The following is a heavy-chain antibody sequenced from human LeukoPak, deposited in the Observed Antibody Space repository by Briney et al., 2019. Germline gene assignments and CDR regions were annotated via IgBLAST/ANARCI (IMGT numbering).Heavy chain of an antibody. CDR1: VDSISSYY. J-gene: IGHJ4*02. D-gene: IGHD3-10*01. V-gene: IGHV3-48*02. CDR2: ISSSSSTI. CDR3: ARPHSGHLFDY. Sequence: PSETLSPTCTVSVDSISSYYWSWIRQPPGKGLEWVSYISSSSSTIYYADSVKGRFTISRDNAKNSLYLQMHSLRDEDTAVYYCARPHSGHLFDYWGQGTLVTVSS.